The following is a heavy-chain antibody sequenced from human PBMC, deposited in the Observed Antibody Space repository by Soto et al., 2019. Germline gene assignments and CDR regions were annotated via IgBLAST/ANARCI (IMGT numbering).Heavy chain of an antibody. CDR1: GFIFTDYS. CDR3: AGAPKRRDGYNFDS. J-gene: IGHJ4*02. D-gene: IGHD5-12*01. CDR2: ISSGDETM. Sequence: QVQLVESGGGLVEPGGSLRLSCAASGFIFTDYSMTWIRRAPGKGLEWVSYISSGDETMHYAASEKGRFIDSRDNAKKVLFLHMGGLRVDDTAVDYCAGAPKRRDGYNFDSWGRGAMVTVSS. V-gene: IGHV3-11*01.